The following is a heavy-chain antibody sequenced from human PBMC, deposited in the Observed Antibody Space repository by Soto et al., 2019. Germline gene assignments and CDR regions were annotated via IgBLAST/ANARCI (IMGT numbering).Heavy chain of an antibody. Sequence: GGSLRLSCAASGFTFSNAWMNWVRQAPGKGLEWVGRIKSKTDGGTTDYAAPVKGRFTISRDDSKNTLYLQMNSLKTEDTAVYYCTTGVPVDSSGWYRVPRTNDYWGQGTLVTVSS. CDR2: IKSKTDGGTT. J-gene: IGHJ4*02. V-gene: IGHV3-15*07. D-gene: IGHD6-19*01. CDR1: GFTFSNAW. CDR3: TTGVPVDSSGWYRVPRTNDY.